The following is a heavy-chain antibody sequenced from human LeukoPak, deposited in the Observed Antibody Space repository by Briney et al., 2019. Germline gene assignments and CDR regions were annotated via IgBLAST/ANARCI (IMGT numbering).Heavy chain of an antibody. CDR1: GGSFSGYY. CDR2: INHSGST. J-gene: IGHJ4*02. D-gene: IGHD5-12*01. Sequence: SETLSLTCAVYGGSFSGYYWSWIRQPPGKGLEWIGEINHSGSTNYNPSLKSRVTISVDTSKNQFSLKLSSVTAADTAVYYCARGPYSDYEKAFDHWGQGTLVTVSS. V-gene: IGHV4-34*01. CDR3: ARGPYSDYEKAFDH.